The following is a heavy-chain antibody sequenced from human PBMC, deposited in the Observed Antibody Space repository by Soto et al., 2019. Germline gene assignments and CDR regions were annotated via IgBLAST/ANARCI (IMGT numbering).Heavy chain of an antibody. CDR3: ASGDYYDSSGYYYIDNS. Sequence: GSLRLSCAASGFTFSSYSMNWVRQAPGKGLEWVSSISSSSSYIYYADSVKGRFTISRDNAKNSLYLQMNSLRAEDTAVYYCASGDYYDSSGYYYIDNSWGQGTLVTVSS. CDR1: GFTFSSYS. D-gene: IGHD3-22*01. J-gene: IGHJ4*02. V-gene: IGHV3-21*01. CDR2: ISSSSSYI.